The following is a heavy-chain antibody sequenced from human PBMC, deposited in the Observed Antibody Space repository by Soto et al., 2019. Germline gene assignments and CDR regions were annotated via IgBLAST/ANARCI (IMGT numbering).Heavy chain of an antibody. Sequence: SETLSFTCTVSGSITGYYWSWIRQPPGKRLEWIGYMFHGGTTKYNPSLKSRVTLSLDTSKNQFSLSLTSVTAADTALYYCARERKGFGYIDYWGQGALVTVSS. CDR3: ARERKGFGYIDY. CDR2: MFHGGTT. V-gene: IGHV4-59*01. D-gene: IGHD3-16*01. CDR1: GSITGYY. J-gene: IGHJ4*02.